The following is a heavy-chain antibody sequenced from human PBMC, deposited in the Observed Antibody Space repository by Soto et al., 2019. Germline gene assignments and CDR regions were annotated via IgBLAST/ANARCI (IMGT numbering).Heavy chain of an antibody. V-gene: IGHV4-59*01. CDR2: IYYSGST. CDR3: ARTLPNRQLFDS. J-gene: IGHJ4*02. Sequence: SETLSLTCTVSGGSIDSYYWSWIRQPPGKGLEWIGYIYYSGSTNYNPSLKSRVTISIDTSKNQFSLRLASVTAADTAVYYCARTLPNRQLFDSWSQGTLVTVSS. D-gene: IGHD1-1*01. CDR1: GGSIDSYY.